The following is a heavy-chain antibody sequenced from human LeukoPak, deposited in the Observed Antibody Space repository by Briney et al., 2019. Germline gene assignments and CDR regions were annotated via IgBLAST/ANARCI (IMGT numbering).Heavy chain of an antibody. Sequence: GGSLRLSCAASGFTFSSFAMTWVRQAPGKGLEWVLSISGSGDSTYYADSVKGRFTISRDNSKDTLYLQMNSLRAEDTAIYYCAKGMTYFDFWSGLDYWGQGTLVTV. V-gene: IGHV3-23*01. CDR2: ISGSGDST. J-gene: IGHJ4*02. D-gene: IGHD3-3*01. CDR3: AKGMTYFDFWSGLDY. CDR1: GFTFSSFA.